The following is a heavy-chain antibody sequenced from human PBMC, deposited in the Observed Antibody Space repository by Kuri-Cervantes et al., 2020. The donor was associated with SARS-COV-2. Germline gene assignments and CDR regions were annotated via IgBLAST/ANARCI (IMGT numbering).Heavy chain of an antibody. J-gene: IGHJ5*02. CDR3: ARPLGYCSSTSCPGWFDP. CDR2: IYYSGST. Sequence: SETLSLTCTVSGGSISSSSYYWGWIRQPPGKGLEWIGSIYYSGSTYYNPSLKSRVTTSVDTSKNQFSLKLSSVTAADTAVYYCARPLGYCSSTSCPGWFDPWGQGTLVTVSS. V-gene: IGHV4-39*01. CDR1: GGSISSSSYY. D-gene: IGHD2-2*01.